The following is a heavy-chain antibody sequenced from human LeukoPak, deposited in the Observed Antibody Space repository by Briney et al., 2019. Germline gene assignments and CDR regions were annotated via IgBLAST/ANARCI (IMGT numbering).Heavy chain of an antibody. CDR3: ARDAPSEMDTINYFDY. Sequence: GGSLRLSCAASGLTFIRYSMNWVRQAPGKGLEWVSSISSSSSYIYYADSVKGRFTISRDNAKNSLYLQMNSLRAEDTAVYYCARDAPSEMDTINYFDYWGQGTLVTVSS. CDR1: GLTFIRYS. J-gene: IGHJ4*02. D-gene: IGHD5-24*01. CDR2: ISSSSSYI. V-gene: IGHV3-21*01.